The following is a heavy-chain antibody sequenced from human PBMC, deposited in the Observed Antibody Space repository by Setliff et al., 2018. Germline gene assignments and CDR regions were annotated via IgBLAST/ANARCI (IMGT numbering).Heavy chain of an antibody. V-gene: IGHV4-59*01. CDR1: GDSISSYY. Sequence: PSETLSLTCTVSGDSISSYYWSWIRQPPGKGLEWIGYIYYSGSTNYNPSLKSRVNMSVDTSNNQFVLNLEAVTAADTAVYYCARDRTAYTYGLDVWGQGTTVTVSS. CDR3: ARDRTAYTYGLDV. J-gene: IGHJ6*02. CDR2: IYYSGST. D-gene: IGHD3-16*01.